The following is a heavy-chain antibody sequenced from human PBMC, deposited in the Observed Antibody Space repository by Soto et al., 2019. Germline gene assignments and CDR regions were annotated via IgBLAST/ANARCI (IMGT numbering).Heavy chain of an antibody. CDR3: ARDRLVIMVAGGLVFDY. CDR1: GFTFSSYW. V-gene: IGHV3-7*01. D-gene: IGHD3-9*01. Sequence: GGSLRLSCAASGFTFSSYWRSWVRQAPGKGLEWVANIKQDGSEKYYVDSVKGRFTISRDNAKNSLYLQMNSLRAEDTAVYYCARDRLVIMVAGGLVFDYWGQGTLVTVSS. J-gene: IGHJ4*02. CDR2: IKQDGSEK.